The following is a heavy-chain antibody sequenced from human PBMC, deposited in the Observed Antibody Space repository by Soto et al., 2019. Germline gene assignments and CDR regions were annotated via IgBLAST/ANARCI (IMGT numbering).Heavy chain of an antibody. Sequence: QFQLVQSGAEEKKPGASVKVSCKASGYTFTSYAMHWVRQAPGQRREWMGWINAGNGNTKYSQKFQGRVTITRDTSASTAYMELSSLRSEDTAVYYCARLWGYDGGNWFDPWGQGALVTVSS. V-gene: IGHV1-3*05. CDR1: GYTFTSYA. J-gene: IGHJ5*02. CDR2: INAGNGNT. D-gene: IGHD5-12*01. CDR3: ARLWGYDGGNWFDP.